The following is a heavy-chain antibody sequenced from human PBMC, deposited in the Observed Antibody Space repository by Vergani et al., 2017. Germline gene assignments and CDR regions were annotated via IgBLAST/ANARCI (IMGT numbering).Heavy chain of an antibody. CDR1: GFTFSSYD. CDR3: ARARTQYGDYNLGAVAFDI. V-gene: IGHV3-13*01. D-gene: IGHD4-17*01. CDR2: IGTAGDT. Sequence: EVQLVESGGGLVQPGGSLRLSCAASGFTFSSYDMHWVRHATGKGLEWVSAIGTAGDTYYPGSVKGRFTISRENAKNSLYLQMNSLRAGDTAVYYCARARTQYGDYNLGAVAFDIWGQGTMVTVSS. J-gene: IGHJ3*02.